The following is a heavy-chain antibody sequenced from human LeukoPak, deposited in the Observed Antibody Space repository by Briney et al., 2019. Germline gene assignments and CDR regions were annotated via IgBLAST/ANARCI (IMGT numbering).Heavy chain of an antibody. Sequence: GGSLRLSCAASGFTFDDYDMTWVRQAPGKGLEWVSGINWNGGRTGYADSVKGRFTISRDNAKNTLYLQMNSLRAEDTAVYYCAREQMATINYFDYWGQGTLVTVSS. CDR3: AREQMATINYFDY. J-gene: IGHJ4*02. V-gene: IGHV3-20*04. D-gene: IGHD5-24*01. CDR2: INWNGGRT. CDR1: GFTFDDYD.